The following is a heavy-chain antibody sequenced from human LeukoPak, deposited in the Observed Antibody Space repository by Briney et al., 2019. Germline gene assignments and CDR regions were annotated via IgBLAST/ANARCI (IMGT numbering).Heavy chain of an antibody. CDR1: EFTFSRFG. D-gene: IGHD2-21*02. CDR2: IWFDGSST. Sequence: GRSLRLSCAASEFTFSRFGMHWVRQAPGKGLEWGAVIWFDGSSTYYADSVKGRFTISRDNSKTMLYLQLNSLRVEDTGVYFCARDSAPYCGGDCYFDYWGHGTLVTVSS. J-gene: IGHJ4*01. CDR3: ARDSAPYCGGDCYFDY. V-gene: IGHV3-33*01.